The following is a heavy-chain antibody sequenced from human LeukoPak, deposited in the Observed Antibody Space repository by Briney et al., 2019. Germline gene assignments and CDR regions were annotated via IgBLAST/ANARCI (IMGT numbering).Heavy chain of an antibody. V-gene: IGHV4-4*07. CDR3: ARDAENLARAFDI. CDR1: GGSISGYF. J-gene: IGHJ3*02. Sequence: SETPSLTCTVSGGSISGYFWSWIRQPAGKGLEWIGRIYTSGSTNYSPSLKTRVTMSVDTSKNQFSLNLSSVTAADTAVYYCARDAENLARAFDIWGQGTMVTVSS. CDR2: IYTSGST.